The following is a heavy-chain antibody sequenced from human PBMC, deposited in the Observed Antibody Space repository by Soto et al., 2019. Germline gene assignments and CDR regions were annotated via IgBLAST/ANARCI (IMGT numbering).Heavy chain of an antibody. CDR3: AKAVYNWNDGFFDC. CDR1: GFTFSTYG. V-gene: IGHV3-30*18. D-gene: IGHD1-1*01. J-gene: IGHJ4*02. Sequence: QVQLVESGGGVVQPGRSLRLSCAASGFTFSTYGMHWVRQAPGKGLEWVAVISYDGNNKYYADSVKGRFTISRDNSKNPLYLQMSSLRAEDTAVYYWAKAVYNWNDGFFDCWGQGTLVTVSS. CDR2: ISYDGNNK.